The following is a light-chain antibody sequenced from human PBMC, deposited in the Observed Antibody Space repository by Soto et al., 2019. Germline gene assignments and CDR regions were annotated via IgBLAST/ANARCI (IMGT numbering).Light chain of an antibody. CDR3: QSYDSSLRGRV. CDR2: GNS. CDR1: SSNIGAGYD. V-gene: IGLV1-40*01. Sequence: QSELTQPPSVSGAPGQRVTISCTGSSSNIGAGYDVHWYQQLPGTAPKLLIYGNSNRPSGVPDRFSGSKSGTSASLAITGLQAEDEADYYCQSYDSSLRGRVFGGGTKLTVL. J-gene: IGLJ3*02.